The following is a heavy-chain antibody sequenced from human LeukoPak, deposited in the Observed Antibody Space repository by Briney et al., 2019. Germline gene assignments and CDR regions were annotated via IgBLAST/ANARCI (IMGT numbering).Heavy chain of an antibody. CDR2: ISSSGSTI. J-gene: IGHJ4*02. CDR1: GFTFSSYE. Sequence: GGSLRLSCAASGFTFSSYEMNWVRQAPGKGLEWVSYISSSGSTIYYADSVKGRFTISRDNAKNSLYLQMNSLSAEDTAVYYCARDAPYSSSWLHYFDYWGQGTLVTVSS. D-gene: IGHD6-13*01. CDR3: ARDAPYSSSWLHYFDY. V-gene: IGHV3-48*03.